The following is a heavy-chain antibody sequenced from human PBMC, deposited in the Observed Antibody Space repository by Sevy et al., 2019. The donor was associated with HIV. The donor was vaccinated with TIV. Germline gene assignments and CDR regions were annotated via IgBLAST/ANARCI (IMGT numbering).Heavy chain of an antibody. CDR3: ARSGGYRDYGMDV. CDR2: IGSGGDA. Sequence: GGSLRLSCGASGFTFSSYDMHWVRQAAGKGLEWVSGIGSGGDAYYPGSVKGRFTISRENAKNSLYLQMNSLRAGDTAVYYCARSGGYRDYGMDVWGQGTTVTVSS. D-gene: IGHD5-12*01. J-gene: IGHJ6*02. V-gene: IGHV3-13*01. CDR1: GFTFSSYD.